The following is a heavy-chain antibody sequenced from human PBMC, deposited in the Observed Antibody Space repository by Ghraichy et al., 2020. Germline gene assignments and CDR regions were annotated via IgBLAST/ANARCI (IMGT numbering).Heavy chain of an antibody. CDR3: ARDLEVGYYFGSGIRHTGFDP. Sequence: ASVKVSCKASGYTFTGNFIQWVRQAPGQGLEWMGWINPNSGDTNFAPKFQGRVTLTRDTSISTAYLDLSSLTSDDTAIYYCARDLEVGYYFGSGIRHTGFDPWGQGTLVTVSS. CDR1: GYTFTGNF. V-gene: IGHV1-2*02. D-gene: IGHD3-10*01. CDR2: INPNSGDT. J-gene: IGHJ5*02.